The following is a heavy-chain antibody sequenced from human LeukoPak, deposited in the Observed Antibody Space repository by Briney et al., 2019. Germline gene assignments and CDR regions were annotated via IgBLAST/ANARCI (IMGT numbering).Heavy chain of an antibody. CDR2: IYSSGST. D-gene: IGHD5-24*01. Sequence: SETLSLTCIVSGGSISSYYWSWIRQPPGKGLEWIGYIYSSGSTNSNPSLKSRVTISVDTSKNQFSLKLSSVTAADTAVYYCAWFATTTNDVFDNWGQGTKVTVSS. CDR1: GGSISSYY. V-gene: IGHV4-4*09. J-gene: IGHJ3*02. CDR3: AWFATTTNDVFDN.